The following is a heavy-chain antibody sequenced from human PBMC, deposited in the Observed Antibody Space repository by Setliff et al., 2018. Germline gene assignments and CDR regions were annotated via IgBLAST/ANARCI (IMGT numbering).Heavy chain of an antibody. Sequence: SETLSLTCAVYGGSFRGFYWTWIRQPPGKGLEWIGEINHSGSSVYNPSLESRVSISVDTSKNQISLNLNSVTVADTAVYYCARQIRPGIALTGGRDYWGQGALVTVSS. J-gene: IGHJ4*02. CDR2: INHSGSS. CDR3: ARQIRPGIALTGGRDY. D-gene: IGHD2-8*02. V-gene: IGHV4-34*01. CDR1: GGSFRGFY.